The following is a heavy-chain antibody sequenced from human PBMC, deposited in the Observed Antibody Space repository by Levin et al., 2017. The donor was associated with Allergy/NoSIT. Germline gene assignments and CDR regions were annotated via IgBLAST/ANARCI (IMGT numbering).Heavy chain of an antibody. Sequence: ASVKVSCKASGYTFTGYYMHWVRQAPGQGLEWMGWINPNSGGTNYAQKFQGRVTMTRDTSISTAYMELSRLRSDDTAVYYCARDRPLYYDILTGYFYDYWGQGTLVTVSS. CDR3: ARDRPLYYDILTGYFYDY. CDR2: INPNSGGT. V-gene: IGHV1-2*02. CDR1: GYTFTGYY. J-gene: IGHJ4*02. D-gene: IGHD3-9*01.